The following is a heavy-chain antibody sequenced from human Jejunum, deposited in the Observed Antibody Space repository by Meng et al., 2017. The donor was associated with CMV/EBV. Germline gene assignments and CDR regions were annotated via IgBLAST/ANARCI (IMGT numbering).Heavy chain of an antibody. CDR1: GFPFSSYA. J-gene: IGHJ4*02. CDR3: AKDYDILTGYYIKY. CDR2: VSGSGGVT. D-gene: IGHD3-9*01. V-gene: IGHV3-23*01. Sequence: SGFPFSSYAMSWVRQAPGKGLVWVSAVSGSGGVTYYADSVKGRFTISRDNSKNTVYLQMNRLRAEDTALYYCAKDYDILTGYYIKYWGQGTRVTVSS.